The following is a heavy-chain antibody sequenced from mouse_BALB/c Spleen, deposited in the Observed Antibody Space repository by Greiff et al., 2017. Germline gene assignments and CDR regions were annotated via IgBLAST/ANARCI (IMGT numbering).Heavy chain of an antibody. CDR2: ISSGGSYT. V-gene: IGHV5-9-4*01. D-gene: IGHD2-2*01. Sequence: DVMLVESGGGLVKPGGSLKLSCAASGFTFSSYAMSWVRQSPEKRLEWVAEISSGGSYTYYPDTVTGRFTISRDNAKNTLYLEMSSLRSEDTAMYYCARDNGWGFAYWGQGTLVTVSA. J-gene: IGHJ3*01. CDR3: ARDNGWGFAY. CDR1: GFTFSSYA.